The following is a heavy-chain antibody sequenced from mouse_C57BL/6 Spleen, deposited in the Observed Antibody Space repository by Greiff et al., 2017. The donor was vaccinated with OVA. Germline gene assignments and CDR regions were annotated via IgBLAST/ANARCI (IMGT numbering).Heavy chain of an antibody. J-gene: IGHJ1*03. CDR2: ISSGSSTI. D-gene: IGHD1-1*01. CDR1: GFTFSDYG. V-gene: IGHV5-17*01. CDR3: ARNTLVVATLYWYFDV. Sequence: DVMLVESGGGLVKPGGSLKLSCAASGFTFSDYGMHWVRQAPEKGLEWVAYISSGSSTIYYADTVKGRFTISRDNAKNTLFLQMTSLRSEDTAMYYCARNTLVVATLYWYFDVWGTGTTVTVSS.